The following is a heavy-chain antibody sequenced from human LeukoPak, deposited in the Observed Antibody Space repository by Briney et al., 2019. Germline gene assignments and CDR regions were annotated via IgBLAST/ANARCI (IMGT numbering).Heavy chain of an antibody. D-gene: IGHD1/OR15-1a*01. CDR1: GFTFSSYG. V-gene: IGHV3-30*02. J-gene: IGHJ4*02. CDR3: AKDGSRNKPFDY. Sequence: PGGSLRLSCAASGFTFSSYGMHWVRQAPGKGLEWVAFIRYDGSNKYYADSVKGRFTISRDNSKNTLYLQMNSLRAEDTAVYYCAKDGSRNKPFDYWGQGTLVTVSS. CDR2: IRYDGSNK.